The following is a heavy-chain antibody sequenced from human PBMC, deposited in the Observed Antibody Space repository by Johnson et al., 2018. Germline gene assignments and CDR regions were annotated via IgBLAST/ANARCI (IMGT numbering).Heavy chain of an antibody. CDR1: GGSIHSSNW. CDR2: IYPSGST. Sequence: QVHLQESGPGLVKPSGTLSLTCVVSGGSIHSSNWWSWVRQPPGKGLEWIGEIYPSGSTNCNPSLTSPVTISVDKPKNQFALKLSSVTAADTAVYYCGRDARRAFGVVIGPFDTWGQGTMVTVSS. V-gene: IGHV4-4*02. J-gene: IGHJ3*02. D-gene: IGHD3-3*01. CDR3: GRDARRAFGVVIGPFDT.